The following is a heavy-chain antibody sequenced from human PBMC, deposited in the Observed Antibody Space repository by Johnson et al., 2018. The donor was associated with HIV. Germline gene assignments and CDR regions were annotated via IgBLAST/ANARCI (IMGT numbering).Heavy chain of an antibody. CDR1: GFTFSSYG. Sequence: QVQLVESGGGVVQPGGSLRLSCAASGFTFSSYGMHWVRQAPGKGLEWVAFIRYDGSNKYYADSVKGRFTISRDNSKNTLYLQMNSLRAEDTAVYYCARADWGYDSSAFDAFDIWGQGTMVTVSS. D-gene: IGHD3-22*01. V-gene: IGHV3-30*02. J-gene: IGHJ3*02. CDR2: IRYDGSNK. CDR3: ARADWGYDSSAFDAFDI.